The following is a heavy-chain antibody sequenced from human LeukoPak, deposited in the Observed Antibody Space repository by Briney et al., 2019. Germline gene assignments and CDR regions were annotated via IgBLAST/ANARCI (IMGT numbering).Heavy chain of an antibody. D-gene: IGHD6-13*01. Sequence: PSETLSLTCAVYGGSFSGYYWSWIRQPPGKGLEWIGEINHNGSTNYNPSLKSRVTISVDTSKNQFSLKLSSVTAADTAVYYCARGGAAAFYYYYYYGMDVWGQGTTVTVSS. V-gene: IGHV4-34*01. CDR2: INHNGST. CDR3: ARGGAAAFYYYYYYGMDV. J-gene: IGHJ6*02. CDR1: GGSFSGYY.